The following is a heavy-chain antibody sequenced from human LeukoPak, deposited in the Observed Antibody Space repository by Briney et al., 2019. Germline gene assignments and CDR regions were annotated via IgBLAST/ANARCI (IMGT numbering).Heavy chain of an antibody. CDR2: INPNSGGT. Sequence: ASVKVSFKASGYTFTGYHMHWVRPAPGQGRAWMGWINPNSGGTNYAQNFQGRVTMTRDTSISTAYMELSRLRSDDTAVYYCARVTGYYYESSGYYHHAFDIWGLGTMVTVSS. J-gene: IGHJ3*02. D-gene: IGHD3-22*01. CDR1: GYTFTGYH. CDR3: ARVTGYYYESSGYYHHAFDI. V-gene: IGHV1-2*02.